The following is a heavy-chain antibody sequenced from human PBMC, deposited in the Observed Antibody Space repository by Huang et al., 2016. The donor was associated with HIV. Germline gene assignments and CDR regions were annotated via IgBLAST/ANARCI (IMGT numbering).Heavy chain of an antibody. CDR2: KMPNLGTA. CDR1: GDTFRKYA. CDR3: ARGMWDSNWDGTDWLLRHFDS. Sequence: QVQLVQSGAEVKKPGSSVRVSCRASGDTFRKYAISWVRQAPGQGLEWRGGKMPNLGTAKDAHKFQGRITISAKESTSTVYVELSSLTFQDTAVYYCARGMWDSNWDGTDWLLRHFDSWGQGTLVTVSS. J-gene: IGHJ4*02. D-gene: IGHD2-15*01. V-gene: IGHV1-69*13.